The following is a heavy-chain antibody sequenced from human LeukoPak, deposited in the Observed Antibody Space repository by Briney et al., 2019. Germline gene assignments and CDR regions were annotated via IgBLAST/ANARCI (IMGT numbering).Heavy chain of an antibody. Sequence: KPSQTLSPTCTVSGGSLSSSSYYWGWIRHPPGKGLEWIGSIYYSGSTYYNPSLKSRVTISVDTSKNQFSLKLSSVTAADTAVYYCARSDNWNYSFWFDPWGQGTLVTVSS. V-gene: IGHV4-39*01. CDR2: IYYSGST. J-gene: IGHJ5*02. D-gene: IGHD1-7*01. CDR1: GGSLSSSSYY. CDR3: ARSDNWNYSFWFDP.